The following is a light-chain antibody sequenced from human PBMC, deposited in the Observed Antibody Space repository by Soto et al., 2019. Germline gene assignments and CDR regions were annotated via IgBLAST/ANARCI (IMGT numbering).Light chain of an antibody. Sequence: FTQRPDTLSLPGGENTTPSYRSSQSVSNNSLAWYQQKPGQAPRILIYDASNRATGIPARFSGSGSGTDFTLTISSLEAEEFAVYYCQQRSIWPLTFGQGTRLEI. V-gene: IGKV3-11*01. CDR1: QSVSNNS. CDR2: DAS. J-gene: IGKJ5*01. CDR3: QQRSIWPLT.